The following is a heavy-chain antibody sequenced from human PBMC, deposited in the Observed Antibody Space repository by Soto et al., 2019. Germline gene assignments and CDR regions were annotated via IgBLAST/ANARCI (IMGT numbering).Heavy chain of an antibody. D-gene: IGHD2-21*02. J-gene: IGHJ4*02. CDR1: GFTFSTYN. CDR2: ISSSSRAI. CDR3: TRVPLSCGGDCYIADY. Sequence: EVQLVESGGGLVQPGGSLRLSCAASGFTFSTYNMNWVRQAPGKGLEWVSYISSSSRAIYYADSVKGRFTISRDNAKNSLYLQMNSLRDEDTAVYYCTRVPLSCGGDCYIADYWGQGILVTVSS. V-gene: IGHV3-48*02.